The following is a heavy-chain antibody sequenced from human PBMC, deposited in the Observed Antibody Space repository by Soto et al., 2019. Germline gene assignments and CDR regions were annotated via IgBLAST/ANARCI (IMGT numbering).Heavy chain of an antibody. CDR3: ARHKSDYAIPNWFDP. J-gene: IGHJ5*02. Sequence: SETLSLTCTVSGGSISSGGYYWGWIRQPPRKGLEWIGSIYYSGNTYYNPSLKSRVTISVDTSKNQFSLKLSSVTAADTAVYYCARHKSDYAIPNWFDPWGQGTLVTVSS. CDR2: IYYSGNT. V-gene: IGHV4-39*01. D-gene: IGHD4-17*01. CDR1: GGSISSGGYY.